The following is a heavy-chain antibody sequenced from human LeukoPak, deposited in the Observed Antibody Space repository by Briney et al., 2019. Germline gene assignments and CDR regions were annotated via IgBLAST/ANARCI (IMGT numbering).Heavy chain of an antibody. V-gene: IGHV1-2*02. J-gene: IGHJ3*01. Sequence: ASVKVSCKTSGYSFTGYYIHWVRQAPGQGLEWVGYINPNTGGTKYAQKFQDRITMTRDTSITTVYVELSGLKSDDTAIYYCARPLLLAGVFDLGGQGTLVAVSS. CDR2: INPNTGGT. D-gene: IGHD2-21*02. CDR3: ARPLLLAGVFDL. CDR1: GYSFTGYY.